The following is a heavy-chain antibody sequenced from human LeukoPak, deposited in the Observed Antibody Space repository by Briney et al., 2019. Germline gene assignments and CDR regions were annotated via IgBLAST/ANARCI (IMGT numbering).Heavy chain of an antibody. CDR2: ISYDGSNK. CDR3: AKDWGRDVFDY. J-gene: IGHJ4*02. CDR1: GFTFSSYG. Sequence: GGSLRLSCAASGFTFSSYGMHWVRQAPGKGLEWVAVISYDGSNKYYADSVKGRFTISRDNSKNTLYLQMNSLRAEDTAVYYCAKDWGRDVFDYWGQGALVTVSS. D-gene: IGHD3-16*01. V-gene: IGHV3-30*18.